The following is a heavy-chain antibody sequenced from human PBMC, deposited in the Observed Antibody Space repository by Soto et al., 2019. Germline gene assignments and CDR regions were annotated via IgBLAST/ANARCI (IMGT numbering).Heavy chain of an antibody. CDR3: ASGRNSGQLDY. Sequence: ASVKVSCKASGGTFSSYAISWVRQAPGQGLEWMGGIIPIFGTANYAQKFQGRVTITADKSTSTAYMELSSLRSEDTAVYYCASGRNSGQLDYWGQGTLVTVSS. CDR1: GGTFSSYA. V-gene: IGHV1-69*06. CDR2: IIPIFGTA. J-gene: IGHJ4*02. D-gene: IGHD4-4*01.